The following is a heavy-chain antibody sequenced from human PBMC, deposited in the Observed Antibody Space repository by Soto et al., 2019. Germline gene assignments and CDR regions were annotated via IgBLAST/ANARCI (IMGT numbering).Heavy chain of an antibody. CDR3: AKDDGYNYYYYGMDV. CDR2: ISYDGSNK. Sequence: GGSLRLSCAASGFTFSSYGMHWVRQAPGKGLEWVAVISYDGSNKYYADSVKGRFTISRDNSKNTLYLQMNSLRAEDTAVYYCAKDDGYNYYYYGMDVWGEGATVTVSS. V-gene: IGHV3-30*18. CDR1: GFTFSSYG. J-gene: IGHJ6*04. D-gene: IGHD5-12*01.